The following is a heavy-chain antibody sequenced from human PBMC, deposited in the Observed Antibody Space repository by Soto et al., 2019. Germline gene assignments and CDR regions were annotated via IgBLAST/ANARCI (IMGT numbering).Heavy chain of an antibody. Sequence: QMQLVQSGPEVKKPGTSVKVSCKASGFTFTSSAMQWVRQARGQRLEWVGWIVVGSGNTNYAQKFQERVTFTRYMYTSKAHMELSSLRSEETAVYYCAAGMTTPSGYSYGYGPYYYGMDVWGQGTTVTVSS. CDR2: IVVGSGNT. V-gene: IGHV1-58*02. CDR3: AAGMTTPSGYSYGYGPYYYGMDV. J-gene: IGHJ6*02. D-gene: IGHD5-18*01. CDR1: GFTFTSSA.